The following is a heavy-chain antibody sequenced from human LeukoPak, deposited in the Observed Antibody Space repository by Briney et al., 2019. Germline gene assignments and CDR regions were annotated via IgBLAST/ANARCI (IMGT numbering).Heavy chain of an antibody. D-gene: IGHD3-10*01. CDR2: ISSSSSYI. Sequence: GGSLRLSCAASGFTFSSYSMNWVRQAPGKGLEWVSSISSSSSYIYYADSVKGRFTISRDNAKNSLYLQMNSLRAEDTAVYYCARDSDAVLLWFGELDYWGQGTLVTVSS. V-gene: IGHV3-21*01. CDR1: GFTFSSYS. CDR3: ARDSDAVLLWFGELDY. J-gene: IGHJ4*02.